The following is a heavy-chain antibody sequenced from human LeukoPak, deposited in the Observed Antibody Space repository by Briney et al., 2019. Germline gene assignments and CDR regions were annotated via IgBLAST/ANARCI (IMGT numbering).Heavy chain of an antibody. J-gene: IGHJ4*02. CDR2: ISYDGSNK. CDR1: GFTFSSYA. CDR3: ARVGGSGSYYMSFHDDY. Sequence: GGSLRLSCAASGFTFSSYAMHWVRQAPGKGLEWVAVISYDGSNKYYADSVKGRFTISRDNSKNTLYLQMNSLRAEDTAVYYCARVGGSGSYYMSFHDDYWGQGTLVTVSS. V-gene: IGHV3-30-3*01. D-gene: IGHD3-10*01.